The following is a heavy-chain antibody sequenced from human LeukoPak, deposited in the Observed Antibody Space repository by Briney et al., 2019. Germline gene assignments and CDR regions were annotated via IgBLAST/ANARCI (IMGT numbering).Heavy chain of an antibody. V-gene: IGHV1-3*01. D-gene: IGHD3-10*01. Sequence: ASVKLSCNASGYTFTSYAIHWVRQAPEHRLERLEWINAGNGNTKYSQKFQGRVTIIRDTYASTAYMEVSSLRSEDTAVYYCAREGYYYGSGSYYTHAFDIWGRGTMVTVSS. CDR1: GYTFTSYA. CDR2: INAGNGNT. CDR3: AREGYYYGSGSYYTHAFDI. J-gene: IGHJ3*02.